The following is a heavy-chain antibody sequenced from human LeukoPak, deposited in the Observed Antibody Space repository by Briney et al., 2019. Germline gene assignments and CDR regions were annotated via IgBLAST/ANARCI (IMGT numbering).Heavy chain of an antibody. CDR2: ISGSGGST. CDR1: GFTFSSYA. CDR3: AKSIVEVRAYYFDY. D-gene: IGHD3-16*02. J-gene: IGHJ4*02. Sequence: GGSLRLSCAASGFTFSSYAMSWIRQAPGEGLEWVSAISGSGGSTYYADSVKGRFTISRDNSKNTLYLQMNSLRAEDTAVYYCAKSIVEVRAYYFDYWGQGTLVTVSS. V-gene: IGHV3-23*01.